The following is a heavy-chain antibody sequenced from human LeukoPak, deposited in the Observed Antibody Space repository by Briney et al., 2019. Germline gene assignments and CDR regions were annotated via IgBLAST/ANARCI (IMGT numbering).Heavy chain of an antibody. CDR3: ARICIVTSCYAFDI. CDR1: GYTFTDYY. V-gene: IGHV1-2*02. CDR2: INPNSGGT. D-gene: IGHD2-2*01. Sequence: GASVKVSCKASGYTFTDYYIHWVRQAPGQGLEWMGWINPNSGGTNYAQKFLGRVTMTRDTSIGTAYMELSRLRSDDTAVYYCARICIVTSCYAFDIWGQGTTVTVS. J-gene: IGHJ3*02.